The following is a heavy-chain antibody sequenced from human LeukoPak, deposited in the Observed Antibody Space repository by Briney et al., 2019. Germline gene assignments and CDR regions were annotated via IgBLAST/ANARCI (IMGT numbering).Heavy chain of an antibody. Sequence: GGSLRLSCAASGFTFSSYSMNWVRQAPGKGLEWVSSISSSSSYICYADSVKGRFTISRDNAKNSLYLQMNSLRAEDTAVYYCARVWEGIGGYCSGGSCYSIDYWGQGTLVTVSS. CDR3: ARVWEGIGGYCSGGSCYSIDY. CDR2: ISSSSSYI. V-gene: IGHV3-21*01. CDR1: GFTFSSYS. J-gene: IGHJ4*02. D-gene: IGHD2-15*01.